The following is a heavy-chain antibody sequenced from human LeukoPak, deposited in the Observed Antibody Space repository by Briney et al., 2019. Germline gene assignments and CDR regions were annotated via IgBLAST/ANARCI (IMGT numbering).Heavy chain of an antibody. V-gene: IGHV1-2*02. J-gene: IGHJ4*02. CDR2: INPNSGGT. Sequence: ASVKVSCKASGYTFTGYYMHWVQQAPGQGLEWMRWINPNSGGTNYAQKFQGRVTMTRDTSISTAYMELSRLRSDDTAVYYCARVGSGYVPFDYWGQGTLVTVSS. CDR1: GYTFTGYY. CDR3: ARVGSGYVPFDY. D-gene: IGHD5-12*01.